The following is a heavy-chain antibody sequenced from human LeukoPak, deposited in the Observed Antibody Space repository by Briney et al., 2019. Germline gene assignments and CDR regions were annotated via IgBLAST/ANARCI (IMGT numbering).Heavy chain of an antibody. CDR3: ARNSNYYGSGAEDAFDI. Sequence: ASVKVSCKASGYTFTSYDINWVRQATGQGPEWMGWMNPNTGNGGYAQKFQGRVTMTRSTSISTAYMELSSLRSEDTAVYYCARNSNYYGSGAEDAFDIWGQGTMVTVSS. V-gene: IGHV1-8*01. D-gene: IGHD3-10*01. J-gene: IGHJ3*02. CDR1: GYTFTSYD. CDR2: MNPNTGNG.